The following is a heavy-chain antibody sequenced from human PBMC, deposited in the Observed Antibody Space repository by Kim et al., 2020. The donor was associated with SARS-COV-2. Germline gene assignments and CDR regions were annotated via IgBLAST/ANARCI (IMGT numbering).Heavy chain of an antibody. CDR2: ISGSGGST. Sequence: GGSLRLSCAASGFTFSSYAMSWVRQAPGKGLEWVSAISGSGGSTYYADSVRGRFTISRDNSKNTLYLQMNSLRAEDTAVYYCAKLVTMVRRSGYYYGIEVCGKGTTVTVSS. D-gene: IGHD3-10*01. J-gene: IGHJ6*04. CDR1: GFTFSSYA. CDR3: AKLVTMVRRSGYYYGIEV. V-gene: IGHV3-23*01.